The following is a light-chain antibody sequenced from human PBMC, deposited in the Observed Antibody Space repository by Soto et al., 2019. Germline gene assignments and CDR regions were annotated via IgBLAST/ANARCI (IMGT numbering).Light chain of an antibody. CDR3: HSRA. Sequence: DIQLTQTPSTLSASLGDEFTITCRASQTISRWLAWYQQKPGRAPKLLIYDASTLESGVPSRFSGSGSETEFTLTISRLQPDDFATYFCHSRAFGQGTRLE. V-gene: IGKV1-5*01. CDR2: DAS. CDR1: QTISRW. J-gene: IGKJ5*01.